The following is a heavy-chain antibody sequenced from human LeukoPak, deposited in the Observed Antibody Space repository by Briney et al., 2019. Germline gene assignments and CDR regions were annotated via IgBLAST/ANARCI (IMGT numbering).Heavy chain of an antibody. J-gene: IGHJ4*02. CDR1: GVSVSSGGYY. CDR2: VYYSGST. CDR3: ATAGPISGRHNYFDS. V-gene: IGHV4-31*03. D-gene: IGHD3-10*01. Sequence: PSETLSLTCTVSGVSVSSGGYYWSWIRQHPEKGLESIGHVYYSGSTYYNPSLKSRITILKDASKNQFSLKLTSVTAADTAVYYCATAGPISGRHNYFDSWGQGTLVTVSS.